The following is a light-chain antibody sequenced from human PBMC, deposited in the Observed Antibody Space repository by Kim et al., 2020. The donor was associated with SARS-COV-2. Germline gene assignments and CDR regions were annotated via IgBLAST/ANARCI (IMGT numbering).Light chain of an antibody. CDR2: KNN. CDR1: ASNVGSNS. CDR3: LTWDDRLSNWV. Sequence: QSVPSQPPSASGTPGQTVTIPCVGTASNVGSNSVYWYQQLPGAAPKLLLYKNNQRPSGVPDRFSGSKSGISASLAISGLRSEDEADYYCLTWDDRLSNWVFGGGTQLTVL. V-gene: IGLV1-47*01. J-gene: IGLJ3*02.